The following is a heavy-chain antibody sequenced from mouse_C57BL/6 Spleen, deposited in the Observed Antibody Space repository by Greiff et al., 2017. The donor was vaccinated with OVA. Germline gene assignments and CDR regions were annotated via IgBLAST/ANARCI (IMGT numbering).Heavy chain of an antibody. D-gene: IGHD2-4*01. CDR3: VYDYGGFAY. J-gene: IGHJ3*01. V-gene: IGHV6-3*01. Sequence: EVQGVESGGGLVQPGGSMKLSCVASGFTFSNYWMNWVRQSPEKGLEWVAQIRLKSDNYATHYAESVKGRFTISRDDSKSSVYLQMNNLRAEDTGIYYCVYDYGGFAYWGQGTLVTVSA. CDR1: GFTFSNYW. CDR2: IRLKSDNYAT.